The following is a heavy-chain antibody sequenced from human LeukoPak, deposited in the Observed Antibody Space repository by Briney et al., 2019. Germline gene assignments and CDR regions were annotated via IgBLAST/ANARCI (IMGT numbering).Heavy chain of an antibody. CDR3: ARVRSIAVAGTDYYYMDV. Sequence: PGGPLRLSCAASGFTFSSYEMNWVRQAPGKGLEWVSYISSSGSTIYYADSVKGRFTISRDNAKNSLYLQMNSLRAEDTAVYYCARVRSIAVAGTDYYYMDVWGKGTTVTVSS. CDR1: GFTFSSYE. V-gene: IGHV3-48*03. D-gene: IGHD6-19*01. CDR2: ISSSGSTI. J-gene: IGHJ6*03.